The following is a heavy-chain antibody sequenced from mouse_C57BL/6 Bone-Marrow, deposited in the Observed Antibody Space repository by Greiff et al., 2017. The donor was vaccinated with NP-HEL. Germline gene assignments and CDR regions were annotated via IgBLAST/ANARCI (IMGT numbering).Heavy chain of an antibody. Sequence: EVKLVESGGGLVKPGGSLKLSCAASGFTFSSYAMSWVRQTPEKRLEWVATISDDGSYTYYPDNVKGRFTISRDNAKNNLYLQMSHLKSEDTAMYYCARENSNYEEFDYWGQGTTLTVSS. CDR2: ISDDGSYT. CDR1: GFTFSSYA. D-gene: IGHD2-5*01. CDR3: ARENSNYEEFDY. V-gene: IGHV5-4*01. J-gene: IGHJ2*01.